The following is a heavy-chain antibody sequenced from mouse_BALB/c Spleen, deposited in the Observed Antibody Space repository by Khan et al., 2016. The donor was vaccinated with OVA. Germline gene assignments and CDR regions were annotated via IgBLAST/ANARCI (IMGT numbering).Heavy chain of an antibody. CDR3: ARLAYYYNSERFDY. D-gene: IGHD1-1*01. J-gene: IGHJ3*01. Sequence: EVELVESGGDLVKPGGSLKLSCAASGFTFSTYGMSWVRQTPDMRLEWVATISSCGHYTYYPDSVKGRFTISRDNATNTLYLQMSSLKSEDTAIYYCARLAYYYNSERFDYWGQGTLVTVSA. CDR1: GFTFSTYG. V-gene: IGHV5-6*01. CDR2: ISSCGHYT.